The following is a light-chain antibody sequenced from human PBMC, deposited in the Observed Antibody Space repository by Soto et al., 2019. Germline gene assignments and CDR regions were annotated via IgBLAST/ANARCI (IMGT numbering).Light chain of an antibody. V-gene: IGLV2-11*01. CDR1: NSDVGRYNS. J-gene: IGLJ3*02. CDR2: AVR. CDR3: FSYTANDNWV. Sequence: QAVVTQPHSVSGSPGQSVTISCTGTNSDVGRYNSVSWYQQLPGKAPKIIISAVRQRPSGVPDRFSGSKSGNTASLTISGLQADDEADYFCFSYTANDNWVFGGGTKLTVL.